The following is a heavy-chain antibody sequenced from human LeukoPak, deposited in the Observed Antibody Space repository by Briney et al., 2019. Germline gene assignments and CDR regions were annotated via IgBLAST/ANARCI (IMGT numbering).Heavy chain of an antibody. Sequence: AASVKVSCKASGGTFSSYAISWVRQAPGQGLEWMGGIIPIFGTANHAQKFQGRVTITADKSTSTAYMELSSLRSEDTAVYYCAASYYDILTLAFPHLFDPWGQGTLVTVSS. D-gene: IGHD3-9*01. CDR1: GGTFSSYA. V-gene: IGHV1-69*06. CDR3: AASYYDILTLAFPHLFDP. J-gene: IGHJ5*02. CDR2: IIPIFGTA.